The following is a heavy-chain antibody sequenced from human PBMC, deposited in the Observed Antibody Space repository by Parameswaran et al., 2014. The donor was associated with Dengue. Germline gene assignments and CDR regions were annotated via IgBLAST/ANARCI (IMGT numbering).Heavy chain of an antibody. J-gene: IGHJ6*03. V-gene: IGHV3-23*01. Sequence: RWIRQPPGKGLEWVSAISGSGGSTYYADSVKGWFTISRDNSKNTLYLQMNSLRAEDTAVYYCAKVQGYYYYMDVWGKGTTVTVSS. CDR3: AKVQGYYYYMDV. CDR2: ISGSGGST.